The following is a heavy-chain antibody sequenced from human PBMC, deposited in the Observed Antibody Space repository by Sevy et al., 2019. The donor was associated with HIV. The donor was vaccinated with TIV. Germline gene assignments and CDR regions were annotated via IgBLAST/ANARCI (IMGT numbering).Heavy chain of an antibody. CDR3: ARDEQTYGDYDYFDY. Sequence: GGSLRLSCVASGFTFSTYSMNWVRQAPGKGLEWVSYISSSSRTIFYADSVKGRFTISRDNAKKSLYLQMDSLTAEDTAVYYCARDEQTYGDYDYFDYWGQGTLVTVSS. V-gene: IGHV3-48*01. CDR2: ISSSSRTI. CDR1: GFTFSTYS. D-gene: IGHD4-17*01. J-gene: IGHJ4*02.